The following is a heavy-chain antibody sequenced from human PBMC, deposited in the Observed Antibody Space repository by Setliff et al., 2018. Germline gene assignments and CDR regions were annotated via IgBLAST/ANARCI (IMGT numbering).Heavy chain of an antibody. J-gene: IGHJ4*02. CDR1: GDSIRSSRYY. CDR2: IYSSGNT. V-gene: IGHV4-39*07. Sequence: SETLSLTCTVSGDSIRSSRYYWGWIRQPPGEGLEWIGSIYSSGNTYYNPSLKRRVTISVDTTKNQFSLQLNSVTAADTAVYYCARDPSSVAARPGYWGQGTLVTVSS. CDR3: ARDPSSVAARPGY. D-gene: IGHD6-6*01.